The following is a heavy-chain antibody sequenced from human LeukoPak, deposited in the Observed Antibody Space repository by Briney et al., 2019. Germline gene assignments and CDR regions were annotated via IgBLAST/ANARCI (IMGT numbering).Heavy chain of an antibody. CDR1: GGSISSSSYY. V-gene: IGHV4-39*01. J-gene: IGHJ4*02. D-gene: IGHD2-15*01. Sequence: SETLSLTCTVSGGSISSSSYYWGWIRQPPGKGLEWIGSIYYSGSTYYNPSLKSRITISVDTSKNQFSLKLSSVTAADTAVYSCASHGGGGFYDGGQGTPVT. CDR3: ASHGGGGFYD. CDR2: IYYSGST.